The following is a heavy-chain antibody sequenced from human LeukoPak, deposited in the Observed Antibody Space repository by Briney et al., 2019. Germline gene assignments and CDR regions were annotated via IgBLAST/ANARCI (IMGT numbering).Heavy chain of an antibody. CDR1: GFTFSSYA. D-gene: IGHD5-18*01. J-gene: IGHJ3*01. CDR3: ARDRGYSTFDF. Sequence: GGSLRLSCAASGFTFSSYAMSWVRQPPGKGLEWVANINQDVSERNYVNSVKGRFTISRDNAKNSLYLQMNSLRAEDTAVYYCARDRGYSTFDFWGQGTMVTVSS. CDR2: INQDVSER. V-gene: IGHV3-7*05.